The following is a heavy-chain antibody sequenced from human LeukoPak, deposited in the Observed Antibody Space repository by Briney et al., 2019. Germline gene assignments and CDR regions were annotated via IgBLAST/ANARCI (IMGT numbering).Heavy chain of an antibody. CDR2: IYYSGST. Sequence: SETLSLTCTVSGGSISSYYWSWIRQPPGKGLEWIGYIYYSGSTNYNPSLKSRVTISVDTSKNQFSLKLSSVTAADTAVYYCATTPRGGARGYFDLWGRGTLVTVSS. CDR3: ATTPRGGARGYFDL. V-gene: IGHV4-59*01. J-gene: IGHJ2*01. CDR1: GGSISSYY.